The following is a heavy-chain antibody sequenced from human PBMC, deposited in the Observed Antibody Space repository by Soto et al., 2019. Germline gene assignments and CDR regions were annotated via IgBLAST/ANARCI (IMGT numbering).Heavy chain of an antibody. CDR2: IYYSGST. CDR1: GGSISSYY. Sequence: SETLSLTCTVSGGSISSYYWSWIRQPPGKGLEWIGYIYYSGSTNYNPSLKSRVTISVDTSKNQFSLKLSSVTAADTAVYYCARVDQGHLYYDFWSVKQEWFDPWGQGTLVTVSS. V-gene: IGHV4-59*01. D-gene: IGHD3-3*01. J-gene: IGHJ5*02. CDR3: ARVDQGHLYYDFWSVKQEWFDP.